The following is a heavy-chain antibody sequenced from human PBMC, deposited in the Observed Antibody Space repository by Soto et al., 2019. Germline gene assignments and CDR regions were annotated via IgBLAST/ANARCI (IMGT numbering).Heavy chain of an antibody. CDR1: GGSLSSYY. D-gene: IGHD4-4*01. CDR3: ARHSNRNYGLYYFDY. V-gene: IGHV4-59*08. J-gene: IGHJ4*02. Sequence: SETLSLTCTVSGGSLSSYYWNWIRQPPGKGLEWIGYIYYSGSTSYNPSLKSRVTISVDTSKNQFSLKVSSATAADTAVYYCARHSNRNYGLYYFDYWGLGALVTVSS. CDR2: IYYSGST.